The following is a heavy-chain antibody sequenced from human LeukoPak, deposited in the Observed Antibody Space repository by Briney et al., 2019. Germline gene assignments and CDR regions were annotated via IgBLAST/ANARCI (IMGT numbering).Heavy chain of an antibody. CDR3: ARYPGVVAFHYFDF. V-gene: IGHV3-23*01. CDR1: GFTFSSHA. D-gene: IGHD3-3*01. Sequence: SGGSLRLSCAASGFTFSSHAMAWVRQAPGKGLEWVSAIGGLGSSTYYGDSVKGRFTISRDNSKNTVYLQMDSLRVEDTAVYYCARYPGVVAFHYFDFWGQGTLITVSS. J-gene: IGHJ4*02. CDR2: IGGLGSST.